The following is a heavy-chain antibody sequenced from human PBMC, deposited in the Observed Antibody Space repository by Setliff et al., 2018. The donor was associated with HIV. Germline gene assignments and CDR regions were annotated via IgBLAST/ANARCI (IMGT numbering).Heavy chain of an antibody. J-gene: IGHJ6*02. CDR2: ISSSGSTI. D-gene: IGHD4-4*01. CDR3: ARDDSNYRQHGMDV. V-gene: IGHV3-48*03. Sequence: PGGSLRLSCAASGFTFSSYEMNWVRQAPGKGLEWVSYISSSGSTIYYADSVKGRFTISRDNAKNSLYLQMNSLRAEDTAVYYCARDDSNYRQHGMDVWGQGTTVTAP. CDR1: GFTFSSYE.